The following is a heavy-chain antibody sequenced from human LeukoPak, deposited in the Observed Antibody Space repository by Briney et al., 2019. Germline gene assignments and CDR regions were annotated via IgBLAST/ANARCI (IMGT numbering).Heavy chain of an antibody. D-gene: IGHD6-13*01. J-gene: IGHJ4*02. CDR1: GFTFSSYG. CDR2: IRYDGSNK. V-gene: IGHV3-30*02. Sequence: PGGSLRLSCAASGFTFSSYGMHWVRQAPGKGLEWVAFIRYDGSNKYYADSVKGRFTISRDNSKNTLYLQMNSLRAEDTAVYYCAKDDAAAGPLGNFDYWGQGTLVTVSS. CDR3: AKDDAAAGPLGNFDY.